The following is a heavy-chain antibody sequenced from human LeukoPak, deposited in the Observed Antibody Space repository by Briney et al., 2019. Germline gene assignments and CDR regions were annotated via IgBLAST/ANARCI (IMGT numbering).Heavy chain of an antibody. CDR3: ARRVGKYPTYYFDY. CDR2: IYYTGST. Sequence: LRLSCTASGFIFSGSWMAWIRQHPGKGLEWIGYIYYTGSTNNNPSLKSRITLSVDTSKNQFSLRLSSVTAADTAVYYCARRVGKYPTYYFDYWGQGTLVTVSS. D-gene: IGHD1-1*01. CDR1: GFIFSGSW. V-gene: IGHV4-31*02. J-gene: IGHJ4*02.